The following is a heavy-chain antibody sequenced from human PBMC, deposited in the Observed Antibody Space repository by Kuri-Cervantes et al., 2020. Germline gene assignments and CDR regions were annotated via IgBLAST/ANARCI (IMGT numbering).Heavy chain of an antibody. CDR2: ISSSSSYI. Sequence: GESLKISCAASGFTFSSYSMNWVRQAPGKGLEWVSSISSSSSYIYYADSVKGRSTISRDNAKNSLYLQMNSLRAEDTAVYYCARGRTWYYDILTGYLFDYWGQGTLVTVSS. J-gene: IGHJ4*02. CDR1: GFTFSSYS. D-gene: IGHD3-9*01. V-gene: IGHV3-21*01. CDR3: ARGRTWYYDILTGYLFDY.